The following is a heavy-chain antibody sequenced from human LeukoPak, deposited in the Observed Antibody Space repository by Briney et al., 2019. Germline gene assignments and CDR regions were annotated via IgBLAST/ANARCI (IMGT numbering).Heavy chain of an antibody. D-gene: IGHD3-16*02. CDR1: GYSIISGYY. CDR2: IYHSGST. Sequence: PSETLSLTCTVSGYSIISGYYWGWIRQPPGKGLEWIGSIYHSGSTYYNPSLKSRVTISVDTSKNQFSLKLSSVTAADTAVYYCARVNDYVWGSYRFDAFDIWGQGTMVTVSS. J-gene: IGHJ3*02. V-gene: IGHV4-38-2*02. CDR3: ARVNDYVWGSYRFDAFDI.